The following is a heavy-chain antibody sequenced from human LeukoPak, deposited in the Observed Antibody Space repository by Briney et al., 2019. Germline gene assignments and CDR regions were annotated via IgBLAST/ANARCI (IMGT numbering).Heavy chain of an antibody. V-gene: IGHV4-34*01. J-gene: IGHJ6*02. Sequence: SETLSLTCTVSGGSISSYYWSWIRQPPGKGLEWIGEINHSGSTNYNPSLKSRVTISVDTSKNQFSLKLSSVTAADTAVYYCARWVQLKESYYYYYGMDVWGQGTTVTVSS. D-gene: IGHD5-18*01. CDR2: INHSGST. CDR3: ARWVQLKESYYYYYGMDV. CDR1: GGSISSYY.